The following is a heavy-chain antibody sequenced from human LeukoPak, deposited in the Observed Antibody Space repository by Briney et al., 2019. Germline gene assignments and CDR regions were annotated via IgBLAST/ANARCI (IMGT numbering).Heavy chain of an antibody. Sequence: SQTLSLTCTVSGGSISSGGYYWSWLRQHPGTGLEWIGYIYYSGSTYYNPSLKSRVTISVDTSKNQFSLKLSSVTAADTAVYYCARDRRGGSGSYRVLNPWGQGTLVTVSS. CDR3: ARDRRGGSGSYRVLNP. CDR2: IYYSGST. V-gene: IGHV4-31*03. CDR1: GGSISSGGYY. D-gene: IGHD3-10*01. J-gene: IGHJ5*02.